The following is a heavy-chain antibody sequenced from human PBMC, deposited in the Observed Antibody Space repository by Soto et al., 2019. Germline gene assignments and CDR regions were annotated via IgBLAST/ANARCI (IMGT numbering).Heavy chain of an antibody. Sequence: HPGGSLRLSCAASGFTFSSYGMHWVRQAPGKGLEWVAVIWYDGSNKYYADSVKGRFTISRDNSKNTLYLQMNSLRAEDTAVYYCARDPSKAVWGSPSYYFYSWGQGTLLTVSS. V-gene: IGHV3-33*01. CDR3: ARDPSKAVWGSPSYYFYS. J-gene: IGHJ4*02. CDR1: GFTFSSYG. CDR2: IWYDGSNK. D-gene: IGHD3-16*01.